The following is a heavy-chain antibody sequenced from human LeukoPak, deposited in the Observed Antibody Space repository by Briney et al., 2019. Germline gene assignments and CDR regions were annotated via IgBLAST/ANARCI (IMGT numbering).Heavy chain of an antibody. D-gene: IGHD1-26*01. CDR3: AREFSGATPLFDY. Sequence: GASVKVSCKASGYTFTSYGISWVRQAPGQGLEWMGWISAYNGNTNYAQKLQGRVTITADESTSTAYMELSSLRSEDTAVYYCAREFSGATPLFDYWGQGTLVTVSS. CDR2: ISAYNGNT. J-gene: IGHJ4*02. V-gene: IGHV1-18*01. CDR1: GYTFTSYG.